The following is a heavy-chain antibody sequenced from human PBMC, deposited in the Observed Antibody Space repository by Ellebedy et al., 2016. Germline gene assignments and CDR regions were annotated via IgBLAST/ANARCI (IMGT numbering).Heavy chain of an antibody. CDR2: IYYSGST. Sequence: SETLSLXXTVSGGSISSYYWSWIRQPPGKGLEWIGYIYYSGSTNYNPSLKSRVTISVDTSKNQFSLKLSSVTAADTAVYYCARVYCSSTSCRNWFNPWGQGTLVTVSS. CDR3: ARVYCSSTSCRNWFNP. J-gene: IGHJ5*02. V-gene: IGHV4-59*12. D-gene: IGHD2-2*01. CDR1: GGSISSYY.